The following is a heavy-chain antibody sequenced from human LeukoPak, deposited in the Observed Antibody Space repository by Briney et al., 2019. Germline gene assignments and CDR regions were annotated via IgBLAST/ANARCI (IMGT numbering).Heavy chain of an antibody. CDR2: ISSSSSTI. J-gene: IGHJ4*02. V-gene: IGHV3-48*01. CDR1: GFTFSSYS. D-gene: IGHD5-18*01. CDR3: AREGGYSYGSPDY. Sequence: GGSLRLSCADSGFTFSSYSMNWVRQAPGKGLEWVSYISSSSSTIYYADSVKGRFTISRDNAKNSLYLQMNSLRAEDTAVYYCAREGGYSYGSPDYWGQGTLVTVSS.